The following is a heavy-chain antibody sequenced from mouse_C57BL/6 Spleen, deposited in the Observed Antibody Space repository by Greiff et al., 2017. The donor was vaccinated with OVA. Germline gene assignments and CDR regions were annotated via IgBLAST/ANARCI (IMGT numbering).Heavy chain of an antibody. CDR2: IDPNSGGT. J-gene: IGHJ4*01. CDR3: AREVAYYSNHYAMDY. V-gene: IGHV1-72*01. D-gene: IGHD2-5*01. CDR1: GYTFTSYW. Sequence: QVQLKQPGAELVKPGASVKLSCKASGYTFTSYWMHWVKQRPGRGLEWIGRIDPNSGGTKYNEKFKSKATLTVDKPSSTAYMQLSSLTSEDSAVYYCAREVAYYSNHYAMDYWGQGTSVTVSS.